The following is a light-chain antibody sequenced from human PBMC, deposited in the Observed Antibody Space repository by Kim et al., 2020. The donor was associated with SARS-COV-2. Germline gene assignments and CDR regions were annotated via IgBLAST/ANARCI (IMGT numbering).Light chain of an antibody. Sequence: VSPGERATLYCRASQSVSSNLAWYQQKPGQAPRLLIYGASTRATGIPARFSGSGSGTEFTLTISSLQSEDFAVYYCQQYNNWPITFGQGTRLEIK. CDR3: QQYNNWPIT. CDR1: QSVSSN. J-gene: IGKJ5*01. CDR2: GAS. V-gene: IGKV3-15*01.